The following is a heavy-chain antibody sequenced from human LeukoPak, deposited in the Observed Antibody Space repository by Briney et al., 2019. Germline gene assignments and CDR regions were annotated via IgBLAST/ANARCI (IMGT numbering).Heavy chain of an antibody. CDR2: NNPNSGDT. CDR1: GYTFTGYY. J-gene: IGHJ4*02. Sequence: ASVKVSCKASGYTFTGYYLHWVRQAPGQGPEWMGWNNPNSGDTNYAQKFQGRVTMTWDTSISTAYMGLSRLKSDDTAIYYCARGTAYTEHSFFDYWGQGTLVTVSS. D-gene: IGHD3-16*01. V-gene: IGHV1-2*02. CDR3: ARGTAYTEHSFFDY.